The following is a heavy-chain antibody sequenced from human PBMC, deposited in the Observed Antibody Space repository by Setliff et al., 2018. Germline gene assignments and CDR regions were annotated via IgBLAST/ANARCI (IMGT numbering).Heavy chain of an antibody. V-gene: IGHV4-61*01. Sequence: PSETLSLTCTVSGDSMSSAKYYWTWIRQPPGKGLEWIGYVHFTGSTNYNPSLKSRVTMSVDTSKNQFSLKLSSVTAADTAVYYCARTGTYRYFDYWGQGALVTVSS. CDR1: GDSMSSAKYY. CDR3: ARTGTYRYFDY. D-gene: IGHD1-26*01. J-gene: IGHJ4*02. CDR2: VHFTGST.